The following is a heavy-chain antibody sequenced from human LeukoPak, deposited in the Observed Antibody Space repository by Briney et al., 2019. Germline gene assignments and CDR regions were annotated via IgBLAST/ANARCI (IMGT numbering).Heavy chain of an antibody. J-gene: IGHJ3*01. CDR3: ARHPDSSPALLDL. CDR2: INPSGGST. D-gene: IGHD6-13*01. V-gene: IGHV1-46*01. CDR1: GYTFSNYG. Sequence: ASVKVSCKASGYTFSNYGISWVRQAPGQGLEWMGIINPSGGSTSYAQKFQGRLTVTRDMSTSIELGSLRSEDTAKYYCARHPDSSPALLDLWGQGTMVTVSS.